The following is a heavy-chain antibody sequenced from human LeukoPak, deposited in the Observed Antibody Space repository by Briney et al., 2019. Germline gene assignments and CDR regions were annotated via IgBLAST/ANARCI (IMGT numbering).Heavy chain of an antibody. V-gene: IGHV1-46*01. CDR3: ARDMVVTAPRLYYHYMDV. Sequence: GASVKVSCKASGYTFTSYYTHWVRQAPGQGLEWMGIINPSGGSTSYAQKFQGRVTMTRDMSTSTVYMELSSLRSEDTAVYYCARDMVVTAPRLYYHYMDVWGKGTTVTVSS. D-gene: IGHD2-21*02. CDR1: GYTFTSYY. J-gene: IGHJ6*03. CDR2: INPSGGST.